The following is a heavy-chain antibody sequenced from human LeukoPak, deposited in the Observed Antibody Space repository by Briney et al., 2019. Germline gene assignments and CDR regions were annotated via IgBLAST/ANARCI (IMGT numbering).Heavy chain of an antibody. CDR2: INPNSGGT. CDR3: ARVDMITYGGVPVQFDY. Sequence: ASVKVSCKASGYIFTDYYMHWVRQAPGQELGWMGRINPNSGGTNYAQKFQGRVTMTRDTSISTAYTELSSLRSEDTATYYCARVDMITYGGVPVQFDYWGQGTLVTVSS. J-gene: IGHJ4*02. D-gene: IGHD3-16*01. V-gene: IGHV1/OR15-1*01. CDR1: GYIFTDYY.